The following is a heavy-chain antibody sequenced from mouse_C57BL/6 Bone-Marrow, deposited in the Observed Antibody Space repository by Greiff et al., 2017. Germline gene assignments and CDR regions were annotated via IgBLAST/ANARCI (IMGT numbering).Heavy chain of an antibody. CDR2: IDPETGGT. CDR1: GYTFTDYE. J-gene: IGHJ2*01. CDR3: KDGNYTYYFDY. D-gene: IGHD2-1*01. Sequence: LQQSGAELVRPGASVTLSCKASGYTFTDYEMHWVKQTPVHGLEWIGAIDPETGGTAYNQKFKGKAILTADKSSSTAYMELRSLTSEDSAVYYCKDGNYTYYFDYWGQGTTLTVSS. V-gene: IGHV1-15*01.